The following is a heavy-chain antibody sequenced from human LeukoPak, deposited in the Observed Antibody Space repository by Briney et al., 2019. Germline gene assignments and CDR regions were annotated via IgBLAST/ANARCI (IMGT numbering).Heavy chain of an antibody. Sequence: GGSLRLSCAASRFTFGGFSMSWVRRTPGQGLEGGSGVSGSGDNTLYSDTVEGRFTSSRDNSKNTLYLEMNSLRAEDTAIYYCAKMKGHPLPKYYMDVWGQGTTVTVSS. J-gene: IGHJ6*01. CDR1: RFTFGGFS. V-gene: IGHV3-23*01. CDR3: AKMKGHPLPKYYMDV. D-gene: IGHD1-26*01. CDR2: VSGSGDNT.